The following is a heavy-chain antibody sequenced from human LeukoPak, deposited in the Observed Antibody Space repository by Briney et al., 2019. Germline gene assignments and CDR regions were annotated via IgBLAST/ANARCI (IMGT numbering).Heavy chain of an antibody. CDR2: INPNSGGT. CDR1: GYTFTGYY. CDR3: ARDPVNYDFWSGYYFDY. D-gene: IGHD3-3*01. V-gene: IGHV1-2*02. J-gene: IGHJ4*02. Sequence: ASVKVSCKASGYTFTGYYMRWVRQAPGQGLEWMGWINPNSGGTNYAQKFQGRVTMTRDTSISTAYMELSRLRSDDTAVYYCARDPVNYDFWSGYYFDYWGQGTLVTVSS.